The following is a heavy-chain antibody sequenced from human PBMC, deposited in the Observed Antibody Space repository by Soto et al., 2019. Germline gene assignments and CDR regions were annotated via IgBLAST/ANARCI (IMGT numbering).Heavy chain of an antibody. D-gene: IGHD2-21*02. CDR2: SRNKLNSYIT. CDR1: GFAFSDHY. Sequence: GSLRVSGAASGFAFSDHYMDWVRQGPGKGLEWVGRSRNKLNSYITEYAASVKGRFTISRDDSKNSLYLQMKSLISADTAVYYCARVPVVMTAIQGAYFDYWGQGTLVTVSS. CDR3: ARVPVVMTAIQGAYFDY. J-gene: IGHJ4*02. V-gene: IGHV3-72*01.